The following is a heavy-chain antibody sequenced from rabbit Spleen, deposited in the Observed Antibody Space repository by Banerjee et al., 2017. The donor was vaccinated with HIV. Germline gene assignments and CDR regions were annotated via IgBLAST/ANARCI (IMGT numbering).Heavy chain of an antibody. D-gene: IGHD4-1*01. Sequence: QSLEESGGDLVKPGVSLTLTCTASGFSFSSNWICWVRQAPGKGLEWIGIIYAAKGSTDYASWVNGRFTISSDNAQSTVDLKMTSLTAADTATYFCARAIVPWLGLTRLDLWGQGTLVTVS. CDR3: ARAIVPWLGLTRLDL. J-gene: IGHJ3*01. CDR2: IYAAKGST. V-gene: IGHV1S40*01. CDR1: GFSFSSNW.